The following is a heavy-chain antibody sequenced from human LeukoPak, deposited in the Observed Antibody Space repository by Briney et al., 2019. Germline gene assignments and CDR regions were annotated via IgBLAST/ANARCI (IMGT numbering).Heavy chain of an antibody. CDR1: GFTFSGYA. D-gene: IGHD6-19*01. J-gene: IGHJ4*02. CDR2: ISYDGSNK. Sequence: GGSLRLSCAASGFTFSGYAMHWVRQAPGKGLEWVAVISYDGSNKYYADSVKGRFSISRDNSKNTLYLQMNSLRAEDTAVYYCARDASQWLVYYFDYWGQGTLVTVSS. V-gene: IGHV3-30-3*01. CDR3: ARDASQWLVYYFDY.